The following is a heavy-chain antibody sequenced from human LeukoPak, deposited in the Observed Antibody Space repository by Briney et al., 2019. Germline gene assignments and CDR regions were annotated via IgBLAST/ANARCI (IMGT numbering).Heavy chain of an antibody. CDR1: GYTFTGYY. V-gene: IGHV1-2*02. D-gene: IGHD5-12*01. Sequence: ASVKVSCKASGYTFTGYYMHWVRQAPGQGLEWMGWINPNSGGTNYAQKFQGRVTMTRDTSISTAYMELSSLRSEDTAVYYCARDWNGYSGYPYYWGQGTLVTVSS. CDR3: ARDWNGYSGYPYY. J-gene: IGHJ4*02. CDR2: INPNSGGT.